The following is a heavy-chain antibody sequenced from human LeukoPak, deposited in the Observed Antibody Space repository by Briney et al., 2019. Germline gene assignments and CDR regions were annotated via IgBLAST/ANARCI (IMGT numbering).Heavy chain of an antibody. CDR1: GYSITSYW. CDR2: IYPGDSDT. J-gene: IGHJ5*02. Sequence: GESLKISCKGSGYSITSYWIGWVRQMPGKGLEWMGIIYPGDSDTRYSPSFQGQVTISADKSISTAYLQWSSLTASDTAMYYCARQIEDYDILTGYFPAYWFDPWGQGTLVTVSS. V-gene: IGHV5-51*01. CDR3: ARQIEDYDILTGYFPAYWFDP. D-gene: IGHD3-9*01.